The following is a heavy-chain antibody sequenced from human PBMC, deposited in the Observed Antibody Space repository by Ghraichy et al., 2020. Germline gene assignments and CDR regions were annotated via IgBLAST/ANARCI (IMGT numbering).Heavy chain of an antibody. CDR2: LYYSGGT. J-gene: IGHJ6*02. V-gene: IGHV4-59*01. D-gene: IGHD2-8*01. Sequence: YLYYSGGTNYNPSLKSRVTLSVDTSKLQFSLKLSSVTAADTAVYYCARYFRYYGMDVWGLWTTLTVSS. CDR3: ARYFRYYGMDV.